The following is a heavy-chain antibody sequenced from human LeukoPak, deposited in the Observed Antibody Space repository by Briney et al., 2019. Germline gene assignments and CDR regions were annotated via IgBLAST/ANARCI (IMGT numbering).Heavy chain of an antibody. V-gene: IGHV4-38-2*02. CDR3: ARDRVLKLWPYPPAWFDP. Sequence: PSETLSLTCTVSGYFISSGYYWAWIRQPPGKGLEWIGTIFLSGSTYVNPSLKSRVTMSVDTSNNQFSLKLSSVTAADTAVYYCARDRVLKLWPYPPAWFDPWGQGTLVTVSS. CDR1: GYFISSGYY. J-gene: IGHJ5*02. CDR2: IFLSGST. D-gene: IGHD6-19*01.